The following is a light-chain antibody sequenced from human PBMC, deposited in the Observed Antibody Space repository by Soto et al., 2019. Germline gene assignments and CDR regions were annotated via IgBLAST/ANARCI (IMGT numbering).Light chain of an antibody. CDR2: GDS. V-gene: IGLV1-40*01. J-gene: IGLJ1*01. CDR1: SSNIGAGHD. CDR3: LSYDSDMHSPRDI. Sequence: QSVLTQPPSVSGAPGQRVTISCTGSSSNIGAGHDVHWYQQLPGAAPKLLIYGDSNRPSGAPDRYSRSKSSTSASLAITTLKADDAADYHCLSYDSDMHSPRDIFGTGTKPTVL.